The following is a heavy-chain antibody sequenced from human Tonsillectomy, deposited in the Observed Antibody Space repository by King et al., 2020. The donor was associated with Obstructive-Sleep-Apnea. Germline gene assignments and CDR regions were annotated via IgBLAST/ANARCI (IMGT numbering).Heavy chain of an antibody. CDR3: VRGGYTYDY. CDR2: IKEDGSDK. Sequence: VQLVESGGGLVQPGESLRLSCAVAGLTYSNHWMSWVRQAPGKGLEWVAKIKEDGSDKYYVDSVKGRFTISRHNAKNSLYLQMNSLRVEDTAMYYCVRGGYTYDYWGQGTLVTVSS. D-gene: IGHD5-18*01. V-gene: IGHV3-7*01. CDR1: GLTYSNHW. J-gene: IGHJ4*02.